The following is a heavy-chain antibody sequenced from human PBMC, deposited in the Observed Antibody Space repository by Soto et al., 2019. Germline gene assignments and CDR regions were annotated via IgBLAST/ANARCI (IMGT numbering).Heavy chain of an antibody. J-gene: IGHJ4*02. V-gene: IGHV3-33*08. CDR1: EFTFSSYG. D-gene: IGHD2-2*01. CDR3: ASRSPALDY. Sequence: PGGSLRLSCAASEFTFSSYGMHWVRQAPGKGLEWVAVIWYDGSKKHYADFVKGRFTISRDNSKNTLYLQMNSLRAEDSAVYYCASRSPALDYWGQGTLVTVSS. CDR2: IWYDGSKK.